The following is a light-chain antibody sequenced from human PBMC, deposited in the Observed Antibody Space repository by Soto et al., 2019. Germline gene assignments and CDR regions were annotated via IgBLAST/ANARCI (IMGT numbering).Light chain of an antibody. V-gene: IGLV2-18*01. CDR1: SSDVGSYNR. Sequence: QSALTQPPSVSGSPGQSVTISCTGTSSDVGSYNRVSWYQQPPGTAPKLMIFEVSNRPSGVPDRFSGSKSGNTASLTISGLQAEDEADYYCAAWDDSLNGYVLGTGTKVTVL. J-gene: IGLJ1*01. CDR3: AAWDDSLNGYV. CDR2: EVS.